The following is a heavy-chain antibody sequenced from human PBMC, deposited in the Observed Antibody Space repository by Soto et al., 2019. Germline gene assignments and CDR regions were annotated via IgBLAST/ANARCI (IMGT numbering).Heavy chain of an antibody. CDR3: ARAADYYDSSGYWYFDL. V-gene: IGHV3-11*06. CDR1: GFTFSDYY. Sequence: GGSLRLSCAASGFTFSDYYMSWIRQAPGKGLEWVSYISSSSSYTNYADSVKGRFTISRDNAKNSLYLQMNSLRAEDTAVYYCARAADYYDSSGYWYFDLWGRGTLVTVSS. CDR2: ISSSSSYT. J-gene: IGHJ2*01. D-gene: IGHD3-22*01.